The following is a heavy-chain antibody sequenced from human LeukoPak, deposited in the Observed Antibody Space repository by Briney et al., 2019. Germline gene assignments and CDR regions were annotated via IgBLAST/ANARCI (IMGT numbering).Heavy chain of an antibody. V-gene: IGHV3-74*01. CDR3: ARELDWYYYYSSGYYGFDY. CDR1: GFTFSSYW. CDR2: INSDGSST. D-gene: IGHD3-22*01. J-gene: IGHJ4*02. Sequence: GGSLRLSCAASGFTFSSYWMHWVRQAPGKGLVWVSRINSDGSSTAYADSVKGRFTISRDNAKNTLYLQMNSLRAEDTAVYYCARELDWYYYYSSGYYGFDYWGEGTLVTVSS.